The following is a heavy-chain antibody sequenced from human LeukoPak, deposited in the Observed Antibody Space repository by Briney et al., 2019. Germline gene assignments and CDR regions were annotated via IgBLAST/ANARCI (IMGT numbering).Heavy chain of an antibody. Sequence: GSLILSCAASGLTFSNYWKQWVRHPPEKGLVWVSRNNSDGSSRSYAESVEGGFIISSDNAKKTLLLQMKSMRDEDAAVYYCVREGRENCYDFDN. J-gene: IGHJ5*01. V-gene: IGHV3-74*01. CDR1: GLTFSNYW. CDR2: NNSDGSSR. D-gene: IGHD3-3*01. CDR3: VREGRENCYDFDN.